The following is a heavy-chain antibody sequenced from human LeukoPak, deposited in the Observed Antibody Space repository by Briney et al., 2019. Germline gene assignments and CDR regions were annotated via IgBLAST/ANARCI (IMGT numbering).Heavy chain of an antibody. CDR2: IYYSGST. D-gene: IGHD2-2*01. V-gene: IGHV4-30-4*08. CDR1: GGSISSGDYY. CDR3: AREGVVPAAILDY. Sequence: SETLSLTCTVSGGSISSGDYYWGWIRQPPGKGLEWIGYIYYSGSTYYNPSLKSRVTISVDTSKNQFSLKLSSVTAADTAVYYCAREGVVPAAILDYWGQGTLVTVSS. J-gene: IGHJ4*02.